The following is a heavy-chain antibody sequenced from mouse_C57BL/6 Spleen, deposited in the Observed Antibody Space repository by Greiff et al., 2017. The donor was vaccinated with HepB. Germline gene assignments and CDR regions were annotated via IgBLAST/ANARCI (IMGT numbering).Heavy chain of an antibody. J-gene: IGHJ2*01. V-gene: IGHV5-15*01. CDR1: GFTFSDYG. D-gene: IGHD3-2*02. CDR2: ISNLAYSI. CDR3: ARYGSSGYELYFDY. Sequence: EVHLVESGGGLVQPGGSLKLSCAASGFTFSDYGMAWVRQAPRKGPEWVAFISNLAYSIYYADTVTGRFTISRENAKNTLYLKMSSLRSENTAMYSCARYGSSGYELYFDYWGQGTTLTVSS.